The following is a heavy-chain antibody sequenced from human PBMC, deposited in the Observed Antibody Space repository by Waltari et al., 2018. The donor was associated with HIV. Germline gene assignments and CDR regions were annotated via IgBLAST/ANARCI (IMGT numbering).Heavy chain of an antibody. D-gene: IGHD3-10*01. CDR2: ISGSGGST. Sequence: EVQLLESGGGLVQPGGSLRLSCAASGFTFSSYAMSWVRQAPGKGLEWVSAISGSGGSTYYADSVKGRFTISRDNSKNTLYLQMNSLRAEDTAVYYCAKDHLTRDYYYYYGMDVWGQGTTVTVSS. CDR3: AKDHLTRDYYYYYGMDV. V-gene: IGHV3-23*01. J-gene: IGHJ6*02. CDR1: GFTFSSYA.